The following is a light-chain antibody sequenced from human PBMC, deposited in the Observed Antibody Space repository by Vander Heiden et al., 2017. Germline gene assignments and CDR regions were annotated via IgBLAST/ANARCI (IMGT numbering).Light chain of an antibody. CDR1: QGIRND. J-gene: IGKJ1*01. CDR3: RQHYNYPLT. Sequence: QMTQSPSSLTASVGDRVTHTCRERQGIRNDLGWYHQKPGKAPTLLIYASSSTQSGVPSRFIGSGSGTDFTLTISSLQPEDFATYYCRQHYNYPLTFGQGTKVEIK. CDR2: ASS. V-gene: IGKV1-6*01.